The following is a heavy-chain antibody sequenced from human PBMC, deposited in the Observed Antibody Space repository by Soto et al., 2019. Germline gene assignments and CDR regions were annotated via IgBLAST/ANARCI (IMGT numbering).Heavy chain of an antibody. CDR1: GGSISSYY. D-gene: IGHD2-2*01. Sequence: PSETLSLTCTVSGGSISSYYWSWIRQPPGKVLEWIGYIYYSGSTNYNPSLKSRVTISVDTSKNQFSLKLSSVTAADTAVYYCARDGGFCISTSCGDWFDPWGEGTLVTVSS. J-gene: IGHJ5*02. CDR2: IYYSGST. V-gene: IGHV4-59*01. CDR3: ARDGGFCISTSCGDWFDP.